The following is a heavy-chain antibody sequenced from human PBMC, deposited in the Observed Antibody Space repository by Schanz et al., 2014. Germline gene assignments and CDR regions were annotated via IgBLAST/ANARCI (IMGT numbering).Heavy chain of an antibody. D-gene: IGHD1-1*01. CDR1: GITFSSHS. V-gene: IGHV3-48*01. CDR2: ITYNGGII. J-gene: IGHJ4*02. CDR3: ARDRRNADLDY. Sequence: EVHLVESGGGLVQPGGSLRLSCAASGITFSSHSFNWVRQAPGKGLEWISYITYNGGIIYYADSVKGRFTISRDNAKNSLYLEMNSLRAEDTALYYCARDRRNADLDYWGQGTLVTVSS.